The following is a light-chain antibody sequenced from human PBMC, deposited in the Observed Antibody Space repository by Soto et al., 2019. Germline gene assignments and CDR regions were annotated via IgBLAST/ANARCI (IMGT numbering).Light chain of an antibody. V-gene: IGLV2-11*01. CDR2: DVT. CDR3: CSYGGTYNLI. CDR1: GSDVAGYNY. J-gene: IGLJ2*01. Sequence: QSAPTQHRSVSGSPGQSVTISCTGTGSDVAGYNYVSWYQQHPGKAPKLMIYDVTKRPSGVPDRFSGSKSGNTASLTISGLQAEDEADYYCCSYGGTYNLIFGGGTKVTVL.